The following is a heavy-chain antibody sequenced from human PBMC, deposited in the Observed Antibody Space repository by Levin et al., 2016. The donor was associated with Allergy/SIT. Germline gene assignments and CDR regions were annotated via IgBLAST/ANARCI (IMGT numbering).Heavy chain of an antibody. Sequence: KVSCKGSGYTFTSHWINWVRQMPGKGLEWMGRIDPSDSYTYYSPAFRGHVTISADVSISTAYLQFSSLRASDTAIYYCAIPYPYGGEGWFDPWGQGTLVTVSS. D-gene: IGHD4-23*01. CDR3: AIPYPYGGEGWFDP. J-gene: IGHJ5*02. V-gene: IGHV5-10-1*01. CDR2: IDPSDSYT. CDR1: GYTFTSHW.